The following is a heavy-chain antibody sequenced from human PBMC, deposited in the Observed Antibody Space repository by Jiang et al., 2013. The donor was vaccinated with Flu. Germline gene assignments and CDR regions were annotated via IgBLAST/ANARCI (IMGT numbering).Heavy chain of an antibody. V-gene: IGHV3-23*01. J-gene: IGHJ4*02. CDR3: AKLSGRAVAAYYFDY. CDR1: TFSSYA. CDR2: ISGSGGST. Sequence: TFSSYAMSWVRQAPGKGLEWVSAISGSGGSTYYADSVKGRFTISRDNSKNTLYLQMNSLRAEDTAVYYCAKLSGRAVAAYYFDYWGQGTLVTVSS. D-gene: IGHD6-19*01.